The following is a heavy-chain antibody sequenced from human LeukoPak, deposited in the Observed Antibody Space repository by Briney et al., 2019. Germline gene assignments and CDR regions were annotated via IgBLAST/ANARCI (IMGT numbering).Heavy chain of an antibody. V-gene: IGHV5-51*01. CDR3: ARHEGDGYNYGGCFDY. CDR1: GYSFTSYW. J-gene: IGHJ4*02. CDR2: IYPGDSDT. D-gene: IGHD5-24*01. Sequence: GESLKISCKGSGYSFTSYWIGWVRQMPGKGLEWMGIIYPGDSDTRYSPSFQGQVTISADKSISTAYLQWSSLKASDTAMYCCARHEGDGYNYGGCFDYWGQGTLVTVSS.